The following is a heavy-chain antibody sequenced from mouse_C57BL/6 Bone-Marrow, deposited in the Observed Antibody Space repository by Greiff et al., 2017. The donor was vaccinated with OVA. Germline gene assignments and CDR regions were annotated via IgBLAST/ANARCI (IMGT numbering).Heavy chain of an antibody. V-gene: IGHV5-4*01. Sequence: EVKLVESGGGLVKPGGSLKLSCAASGFTFSSYAMSWVRPTPDKRLEWVATISSGGSYTYSPDNVKGRFTITRDKAKNNLYLQMSHLRSEDTAMDYCARDRSWYFDVWGTGTTVTVSS. CDR2: ISSGGSYT. CDR1: GFTFSSYA. J-gene: IGHJ1*03. CDR3: ARDRSWYFDV.